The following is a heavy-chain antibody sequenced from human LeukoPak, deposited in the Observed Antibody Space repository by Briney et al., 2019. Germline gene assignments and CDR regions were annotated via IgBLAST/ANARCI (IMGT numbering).Heavy chain of an antibody. CDR2: IYHSGIT. D-gene: IGHD3-10*01. CDR1: GGSIGSGGFS. J-gene: IGHJ6*02. V-gene: IGHV4-30-2*01. Sequence: PSETLSLTCAVSGGSIGSGGFSWSWIRLPPGKGLECIGYIYHSGITYYNPSLKSRVTISIHRSKNQFSLTLSSVTAADTAVYYCARGSGFYYGSGSPPTAVDVWGQGTTVTVSS. CDR3: ARGSGFYYGSGSPPTAVDV.